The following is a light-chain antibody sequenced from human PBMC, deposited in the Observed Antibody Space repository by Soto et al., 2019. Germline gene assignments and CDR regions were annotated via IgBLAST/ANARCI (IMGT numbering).Light chain of an antibody. J-gene: IGKJ2*01. Sequence: EIVLTQSPGTLSLSPGERATLSCRASQSVSSGYLAWYQQKPGQAPRLLIYGASSRATGIPDRFSASGSGTDFTLTISRLEPEDFAVYYCQQYDSSFRTFGRGTKLEIK. CDR2: GAS. CDR3: QQYDSSFRT. CDR1: QSVSSGY. V-gene: IGKV3-20*01.